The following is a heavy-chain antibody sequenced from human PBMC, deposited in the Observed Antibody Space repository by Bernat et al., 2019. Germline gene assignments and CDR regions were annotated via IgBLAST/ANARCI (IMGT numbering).Heavy chain of an antibody. V-gene: IGHV3-9*01. D-gene: IGHD3-16*01. CDR3: AKDGLRYHYYYMDV. CDR2: ISWNSGSI. Sequence: EVQLVESGGGVVQPGGSLRLSCAASGFTFDDYAMHWVRQAPGKGLEWVSGISWNSGSIGYADSVKGRFTISRDNAKNSLYLQMNSLRAEDTALYYCAKDGLRYHYYYMDVWGKGTTVTVSS. J-gene: IGHJ6*03. CDR1: GFTFDDYA.